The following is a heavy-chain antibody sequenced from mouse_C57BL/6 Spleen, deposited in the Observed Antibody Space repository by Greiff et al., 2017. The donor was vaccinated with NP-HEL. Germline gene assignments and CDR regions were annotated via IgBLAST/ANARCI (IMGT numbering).Heavy chain of an antibody. CDR3: ARDIRDGSSYDYYAMDY. Sequence: QVQLQQSGAELAKPGASVKLSCKASGYTFTSYWMHWVKQRPGQGLEWIGYINPSSGYTKYNQKFKVKATLTADKSTSTAYMQLSSLTYEDSAVYYCARDIRDGSSYDYYAMDYWGQGTSVTVSS. D-gene: IGHD1-1*01. CDR2: INPSSGYT. V-gene: IGHV1-7*01. CDR1: GYTFTSYW. J-gene: IGHJ4*01.